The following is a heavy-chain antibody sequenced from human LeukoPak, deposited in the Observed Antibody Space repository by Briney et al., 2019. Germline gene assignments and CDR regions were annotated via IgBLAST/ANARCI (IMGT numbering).Heavy chain of an antibody. CDR3: ARGPRPSDYDLLMDV. Sequence: PSETLSLTCTVSGGSISSYYWSWIRRPPGKGLEWIGYIYYSGSTNYNPSLKSRVTISVDTSKNQFSLKLSSVTAADTAVYYCARGPRPSDYDLLMDVWGKGTTVTVSS. D-gene: IGHD3-3*01. J-gene: IGHJ6*04. CDR1: GGSISSYY. V-gene: IGHV4-59*01. CDR2: IYYSGST.